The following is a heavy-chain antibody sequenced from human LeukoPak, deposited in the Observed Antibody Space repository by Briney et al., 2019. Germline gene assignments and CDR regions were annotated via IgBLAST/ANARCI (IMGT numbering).Heavy chain of an antibody. J-gene: IGHJ6*03. CDR3: ARGGPYCSSTSCYTMDV. D-gene: IGHD2-2*02. V-gene: IGHV1-2*02. CDR2: INPNSGGT. CDR1: GYTFTGYY. Sequence: ASWKGSCKASGYTFTGYYMRWVRQAPGQGLESMCWINPNSGGTNYGQKFQGRVTMTRDTSISKAYMELSRLRSDDTAVYYCARGGPYCSSTSCYTMDVWGKGTTVTVSS.